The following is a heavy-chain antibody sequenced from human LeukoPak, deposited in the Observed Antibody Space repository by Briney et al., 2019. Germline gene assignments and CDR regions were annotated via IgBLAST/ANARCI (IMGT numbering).Heavy chain of an antibody. V-gene: IGHV3-7*01. D-gene: IGHD3-9*01. J-gene: IGHJ6*02. CDR2: IKQDGSEK. Sequence: GGSLRLSCAASGFIFKDYWMIWVRQAPGKGLEWVANIKQDGSEKYYVDSVKGRFTISRDNAKNTLYLQMSSLRAEDTAVYYCVKGMEDYDILTGVLDVWGQGTTVTVSS. CDR1: GFIFKDYW. CDR3: VKGMEDYDILTGVLDV.